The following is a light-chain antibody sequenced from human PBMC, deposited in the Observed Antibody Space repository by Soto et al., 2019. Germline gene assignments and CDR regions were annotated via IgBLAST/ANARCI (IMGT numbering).Light chain of an antibody. CDR1: QIVNSKY. Sequence: EIVLTQSPGTLSLSPGERGTVSCRASQIVNSKYLAWYPHRTGQAPRLLIYDASRRATGIPDRFSGSASGTDFILTVTRLEPEDFAVYYCVQYDEPPSRWTLGEGTKV. CDR2: DAS. V-gene: IGKV3-20*01. J-gene: IGKJ1*01. CDR3: VQYDEPPSRWT.